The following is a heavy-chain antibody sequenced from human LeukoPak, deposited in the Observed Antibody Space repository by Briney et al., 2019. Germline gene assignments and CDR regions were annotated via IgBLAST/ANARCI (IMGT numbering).Heavy chain of an antibody. CDR2: IYYSGST. CDR1: GGSISSYY. Sequence: SETLSITCTVSGGSISSYYWSWIRQPPGKGLEWIGYIYYSGSTNYNPSLKSRVTISVDTSKNQFSLKLSSVTAADTAVYYCARNGGKWELKGAFDIWGQGTMVTVSS. D-gene: IGHD1-26*01. CDR3: ARNGGKWELKGAFDI. J-gene: IGHJ3*02. V-gene: IGHV4-59*01.